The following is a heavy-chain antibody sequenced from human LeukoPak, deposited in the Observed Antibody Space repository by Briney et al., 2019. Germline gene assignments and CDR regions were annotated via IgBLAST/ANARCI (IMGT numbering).Heavy chain of an antibody. Sequence: PGGSLRLSCAASGLTVNNNYMNWVRQAPGKELEWVSALYIGGNTYYADSVRGRFTISRDNSKNTLYLQMNSLRAEDTAIYYCMTAAGYNFGQYWGQGTLVTVSS. D-gene: IGHD5-18*01. V-gene: IGHV3-53*01. J-gene: IGHJ4*02. CDR1: GLTVNNNY. CDR2: LYIGGNT. CDR3: MTAAGYNFGQY.